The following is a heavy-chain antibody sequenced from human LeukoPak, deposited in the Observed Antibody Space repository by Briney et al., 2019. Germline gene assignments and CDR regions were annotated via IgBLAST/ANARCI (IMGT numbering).Heavy chain of an antibody. CDR1: GYTFTSYA. V-gene: IGHV1-3*01. CDR3: AREEVEAQWELRYYYYYGMDV. Sequence: GASVKVSCKASGYTFTSYAMHWVRQAPGQRLERMGWINAGNGNTKYSQKFQGRVTITRDTSASTAYMELSSLRSEDTAVYYCAREEVEAQWELRYYYYYGMDVWGQGTTVTVSS. D-gene: IGHD1-26*01. J-gene: IGHJ6*02. CDR2: INAGNGNT.